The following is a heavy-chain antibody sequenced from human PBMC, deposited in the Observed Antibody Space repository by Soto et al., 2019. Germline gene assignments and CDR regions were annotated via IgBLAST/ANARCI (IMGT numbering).Heavy chain of an antibody. CDR1: GFTFSTYN. CDR3: ARVAPPQDY. V-gene: IGHV3-48*01. CDR2: ISDSSSTI. Sequence: GGSLRLSCAASGFTFSTYNMNWVRQAPGKGLEWVSYISDSSSTIHYADSVKGRFTISRDNAKNSLYLQMNSLRAEDTAVYYCARVAPPQDYWVQGTLVTVSS. J-gene: IGHJ4*02.